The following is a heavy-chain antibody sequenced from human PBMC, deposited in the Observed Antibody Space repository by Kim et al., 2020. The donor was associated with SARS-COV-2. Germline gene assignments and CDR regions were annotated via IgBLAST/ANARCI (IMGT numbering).Heavy chain of an antibody. Sequence: GGSLRLSCAASGFTFSNYWMHWVRQAPGKGLVWVSRINSDGSSTTYADSVKGRFPISRDNAKNTLFLQMNSLRAEDAXVYXXARDGNGLGVWGQGATGTVPS. V-gene: IGHV3-74*01. CDR3: ARDGNGLGV. CDR2: INSDGSST. CDR1: GFTFSNYW. J-gene: IGHJ6*02.